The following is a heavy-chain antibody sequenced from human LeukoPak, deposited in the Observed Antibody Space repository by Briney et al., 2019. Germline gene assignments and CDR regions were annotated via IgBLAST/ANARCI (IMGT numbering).Heavy chain of an antibody. V-gene: IGHV3-21*01. D-gene: IGHD3-10*01. J-gene: IGHJ4*02. CDR1: GFTFTNYW. Sequence: GGSLRLSCAASGFTFTNYWMSWVRQAPGNGLEWVSCISSSTSYIYYADSVKGRFTISRDSAKNSLYLQMNSLRAEDTAVYYCARVSNYYGSGNYQKQFDYWGQGTLVTVSS. CDR3: ARVSNYYGSGNYQKQFDY. CDR2: ISSSTSYI.